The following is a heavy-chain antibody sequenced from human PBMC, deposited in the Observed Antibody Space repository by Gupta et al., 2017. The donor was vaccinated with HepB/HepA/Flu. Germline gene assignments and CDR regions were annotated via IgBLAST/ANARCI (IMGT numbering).Heavy chain of an antibody. Sequence: QITLKESGPTLVKPKQTLTLPYTYSGFSLSTSGVGVGWIREPPGKAPEWSELMYWDDDKRDSPALKSRITIKKDTSKKAEILAVTEMGPVKTATYYYANGRADGYNFADGRQGTMVTVCS. J-gene: IGHJ4*02. CDR3: ANGRADGYNFAD. CDR2: MYWDDDK. CDR1: GFSLSTSGVG. V-gene: IGHV2-5*02. D-gene: IGHD1-14*01.